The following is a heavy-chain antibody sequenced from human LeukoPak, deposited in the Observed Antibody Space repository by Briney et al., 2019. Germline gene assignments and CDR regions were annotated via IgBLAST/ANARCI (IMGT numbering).Heavy chain of an antibody. D-gene: IGHD3-16*01. V-gene: IGHV3-74*03. Sequence: PGGSLRLSCAASGMIFNNHWMHWIRQAPGKGLVWDARINKDGRSTTYAESVKGRFTISRDNAKNTLSLQMNSLRVEDTALYYCVRDVRGIGQDYYYMDVWGKGTTVTVSS. CDR1: GMIFNNHW. CDR3: VRDVRGIGQDYYYMDV. J-gene: IGHJ6*03. CDR2: INKDGRST.